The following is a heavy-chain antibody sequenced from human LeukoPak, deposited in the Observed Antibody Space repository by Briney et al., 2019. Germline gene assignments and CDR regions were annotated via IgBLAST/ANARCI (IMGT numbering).Heavy chain of an antibody. V-gene: IGHV4-59*01. D-gene: IGHD3-22*01. Sequence: PSETLSLTCSVSGGFNTHYCWSWIRQPPGKGLEWIGYFYHSGSTNYNPSLKSRVTISVDTSKNHFSLKLSSVTAADTAVYYCARGQWLPVFDFWGQGTLVTVSS. CDR1: GGFNTHYC. CDR2: FYHSGST. J-gene: IGHJ4*02. CDR3: ARGQWLPVFDF.